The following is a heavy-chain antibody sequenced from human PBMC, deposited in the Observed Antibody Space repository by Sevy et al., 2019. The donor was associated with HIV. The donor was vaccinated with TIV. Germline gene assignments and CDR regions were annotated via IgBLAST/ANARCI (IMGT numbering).Heavy chain of an antibody. J-gene: IGHJ6*02. Sequence: GGSLRLYCAASGFAFSNYYAMHWVRQAPGKGLEWVALISYDGSDTYYADSVKGRFTVSRDNFKNTLFLQMNSLTTEDTAVYYCARPRANYVDHYFFYAMDVWGQGTTVTVSS. CDR3: ARPRANYVDHYFFYAMDV. CDR1: GFAFSNYYA. V-gene: IGHV3-30-3*01. CDR2: ISYDGSDT. D-gene: IGHD4-17*01.